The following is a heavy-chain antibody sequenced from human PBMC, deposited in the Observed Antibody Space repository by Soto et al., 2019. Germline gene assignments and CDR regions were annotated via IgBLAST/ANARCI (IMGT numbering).Heavy chain of an antibody. CDR1: GFTFSIYA. CDR3: AGAPVNTPALDY. D-gene: IGHD2-2*01. CDR2: ISYDGSNK. Sequence: QVQLVESGGGVVQPGRSLRLSCAASGFTFSIYAMHWVRQAPGKGLEWVAVISYDGSNKYYADSVKGRFTISRDNSKKHRYLQMNSLRAGGKGAYYCAGAPVNTPALDYWGQGTLVTVSS. J-gene: IGHJ4*02. V-gene: IGHV3-30-3*01.